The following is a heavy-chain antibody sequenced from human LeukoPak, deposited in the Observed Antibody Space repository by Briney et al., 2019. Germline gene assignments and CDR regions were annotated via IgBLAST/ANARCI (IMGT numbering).Heavy chain of an antibody. V-gene: IGHV3-7*01. CDR2: IKQDGSEK. D-gene: IGHD3-10*01. Sequence: GGTLRLSCAASGFTFSSYGMSWVRQAPGKGLEWVANIKQDGSEKYFVDSVKGRFTISRDNAKNSLYLQMNSLRVEDTAVYYCARVAKYYYGSETYYFFEHWGQGTPVTASS. J-gene: IGHJ4*02. CDR1: GFTFSSYG. CDR3: ARVAKYYYGSETYYFFEH.